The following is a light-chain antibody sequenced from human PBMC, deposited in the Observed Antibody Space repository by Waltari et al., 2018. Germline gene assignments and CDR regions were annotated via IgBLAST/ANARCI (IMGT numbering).Light chain of an antibody. CDR2: EGT. J-gene: IGLJ1*01. V-gene: IGLV2-23*01. CDR3: CSYAGSTTFLYV. CDR1: SNDLGTYNL. Sequence: QSALTQPASVSGSPGQSITISCTGSSNDLGTYNLVSWYQQPPGKAPKLMIYEGTERPSGVANRFSGSKSGNTASLTISGLQAEDEADYYCCSYAGSTTFLYVFGTGTKVTVL.